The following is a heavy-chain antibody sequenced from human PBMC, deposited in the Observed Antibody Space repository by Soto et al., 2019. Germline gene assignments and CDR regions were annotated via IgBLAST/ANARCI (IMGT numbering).Heavy chain of an antibody. V-gene: IGHV3-9*01. CDR2: ISWNSGSI. D-gene: IGHD2-2*01. J-gene: IGHJ4*02. CDR3: ATGGCISTSCSVGDY. Sequence: EVQLVESGGGLVQPGRSLRLSCAASGFTFDDYAMHWVRQAPGKGLEWVSGISWNSGSIDYADSVKGRFTISRDNAKNFLYLQMNSLRAADTALYYCATGGCISTSCSVGDYWGQGTLVTVS. CDR1: GFTFDDYA.